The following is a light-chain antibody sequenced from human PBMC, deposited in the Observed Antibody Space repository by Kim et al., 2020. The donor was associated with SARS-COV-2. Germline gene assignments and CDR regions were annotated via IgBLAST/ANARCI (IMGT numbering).Light chain of an antibody. Sequence: PDSSSCRCSQSLVYSDGNTYLNWFHQRPGQTPRRLIYKVSNRDSGVPDRFSGSGSGTDFTLQISRVEAEDVGVYYCMQGTHWPFTFGPGTKVDIK. CDR2: KVS. CDR1: QSLVYSDGNTY. CDR3: MQGTHWPFT. V-gene: IGKV2-30*01. J-gene: IGKJ3*01.